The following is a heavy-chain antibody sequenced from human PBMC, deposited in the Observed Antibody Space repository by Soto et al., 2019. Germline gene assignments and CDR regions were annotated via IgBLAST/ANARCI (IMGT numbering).Heavy chain of an antibody. CDR3: AKGQNSGTYRFYFDY. J-gene: IGHJ4*02. CDR1: GYPFTGPY. V-gene: IGHV3-23*01. CDR2: ISASGGST. Sequence: SCKASGYPFTGPYIYWVRQAPVKGPEWVSGISASGGSTSYADSVKGRFTISRDNSKNTLYLQMNSLRADDTAVYHCAKGQNSGTYRFYFDYWGQGALVTVSS. D-gene: IGHD1-26*01.